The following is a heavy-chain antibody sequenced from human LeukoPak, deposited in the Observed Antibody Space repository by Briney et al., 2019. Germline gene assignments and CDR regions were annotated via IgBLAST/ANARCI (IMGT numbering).Heavy chain of an antibody. CDR3: ARDKYSGYDSQPY. J-gene: IGHJ4*02. Sequence: ASVKVSCKASGYTSTNYGIRWVRQAPGQGLEWVGWISPYNGNTNYAQKLQGRVTMTTETSTTTAYMELRSLRSDDTAVYYCARDKYSGYDSQPYWGQGTLVTVSS. CDR2: ISPYNGNT. D-gene: IGHD5-12*01. V-gene: IGHV1-18*01. CDR1: GYTSTNYG.